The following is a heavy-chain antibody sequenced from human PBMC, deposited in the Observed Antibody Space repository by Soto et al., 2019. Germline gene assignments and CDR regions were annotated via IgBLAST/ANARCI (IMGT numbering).Heavy chain of an antibody. CDR3: ARQGGRSWSFEGSGLDV. CDR2: AHHSGTT. D-gene: IGHD1-26*01. Sequence: PSETLSLTCSVSGVSLTNIRCYWTWIRQPAGKGLEWIGEAHHSGTTNYIPSLKSRATISIDSSKNQFSLKVTSVTAAHTAAYFCARQGGRSWSFEGSGLDVWGRGTTVTVSS. V-gene: IGHV4-61*10. CDR1: GVSLTNIRCY. J-gene: IGHJ6*02.